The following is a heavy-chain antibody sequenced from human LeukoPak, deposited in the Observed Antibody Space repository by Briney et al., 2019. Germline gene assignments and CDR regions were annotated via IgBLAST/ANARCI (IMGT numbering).Heavy chain of an antibody. Sequence: PGGSLRLSCAASGFTFSSYAMSWVRQAPGKGLEWVSAISGSGGSTYYADSVKGRFTISRDNSKNTLYLQMNSLRAEDTAAYYCAKFSSDYGDYGGLSWGQGTLVTVSS. CDR3: AKFSSDYGDYGGLS. J-gene: IGHJ4*02. CDR1: GFTFSSYA. D-gene: IGHD4-17*01. CDR2: ISGSGGST. V-gene: IGHV3-23*01.